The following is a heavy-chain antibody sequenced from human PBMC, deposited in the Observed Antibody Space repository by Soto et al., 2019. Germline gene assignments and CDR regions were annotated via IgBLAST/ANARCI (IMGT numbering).Heavy chain of an antibody. CDR1: GYTDTGYD. V-gene: IGHV1-18*01. CDR3: ARGGQNGSYDSRAMVDY. J-gene: IGHJ4*02. D-gene: IGHD3-22*01. Sequence: ASVKVSCKASGYTDTGYDSHWVRQATGQGLEWMGWMSAYTGNTNNAQKLQGRVTMTTDTSTSTAYMELRSLSSDDTAVYYCARGGQNGSYDSRAMVDYWGQGTLVTVSS. CDR2: MSAYTGNT.